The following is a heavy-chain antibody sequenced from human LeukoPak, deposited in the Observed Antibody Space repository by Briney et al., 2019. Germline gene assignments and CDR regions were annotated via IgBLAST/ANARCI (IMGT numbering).Heavy chain of an antibody. V-gene: IGHV1-2*02. D-gene: IGHD3-22*01. CDR3: ARVFDSSGYYYVWKALDY. J-gene: IGHJ4*02. Sequence: GASVKVSCKASGYTFTGYYMHWVRQAPGQGLEWMGWINPNSGGTNYAQKFQGRVTMTRDTSISTAYMELSRLRSDDTAVYYCARVFDSSGYYYVWKALDYWGQGTLLTVSS. CDR1: GYTFTGYY. CDR2: INPNSGGT.